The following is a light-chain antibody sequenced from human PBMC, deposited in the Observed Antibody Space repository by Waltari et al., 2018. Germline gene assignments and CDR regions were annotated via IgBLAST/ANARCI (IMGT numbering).Light chain of an antibody. J-gene: IGKJ2*03. V-gene: IGKV4-1*01. CDR2: WAS. CDR3: QHYYRAPYS. CDR1: HSLLFGSSRNY. Sequence: IVMTQSPASLAVSLGERATINCKSNHSLLFGSSRNYLAWYQQRRGQPPKLLLYWASIRESGVPDRIVGSGSLTDFTLTINNLQAEDVALYYCQHYYRAPYSFGQGTKLEI.